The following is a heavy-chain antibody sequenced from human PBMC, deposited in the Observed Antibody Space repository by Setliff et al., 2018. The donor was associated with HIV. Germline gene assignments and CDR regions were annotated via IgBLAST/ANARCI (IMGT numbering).Heavy chain of an antibody. Sequence: SETLSLTCTVSGGSIGSGSYYWTWIRQPAGKGLEWIGRIYTSGNINYNPSLKSRVTISVDTSKNQFSLNLSSVTAADTAVYYCAQEERDACNYWFDPWGQGTLVTVSS. D-gene: IGHD2-2*01. V-gene: IGHV4-61*02. CDR3: AQEERDACNYWFDP. J-gene: IGHJ5*02. CDR1: GGSIGSGSYY. CDR2: IYTSGNI.